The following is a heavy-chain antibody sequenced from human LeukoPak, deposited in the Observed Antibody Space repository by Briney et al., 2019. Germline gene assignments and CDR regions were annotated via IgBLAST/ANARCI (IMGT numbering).Heavy chain of an antibody. D-gene: IGHD6-13*01. CDR1: GFTFSFSG. CDR3: AKDRSTTWSFDY. Sequence: GGSLRLSCAASGFTFSFSGMYWVRQAPGKGPEWVAFISDDGSRKYYADSVKGRFTISRDNSKNTLFLQMNSLRTEDTAVYYCAKDRSTTWSFDYWGQGTLVTVSS. V-gene: IGHV3-30*18. J-gene: IGHJ4*02. CDR2: ISDDGSRK.